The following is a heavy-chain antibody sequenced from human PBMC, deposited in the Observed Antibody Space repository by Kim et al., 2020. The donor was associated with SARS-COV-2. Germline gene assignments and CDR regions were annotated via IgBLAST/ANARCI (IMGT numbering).Heavy chain of an antibody. J-gene: IGHJ4*02. D-gene: IGHD3-9*01. CDR1: GGSISSYY. CDR3: ASSPTNHPRIIRYFDWLPYSPYFDY. CDR2: IYYSGST. V-gene: IGHV4-59*01. Sequence: SETLSLTCTVSGGSISSYYWSWIRQPPGKGLEWIGYIYYSGSTNYNPSLKSRVTISVDTSKNQFSLKLSSVTAADTAVYYCASSPTNHPRIIRYFDWLPYSPYFDYWGQGTLVTVSS.